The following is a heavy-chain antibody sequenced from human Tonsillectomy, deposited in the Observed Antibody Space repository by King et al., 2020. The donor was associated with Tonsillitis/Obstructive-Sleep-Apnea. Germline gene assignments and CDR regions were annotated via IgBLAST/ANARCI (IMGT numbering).Heavy chain of an antibody. CDR3: AREGFGDLGESFDY. Sequence: VQLVESGGGLVKPGGCLRVSCAASGFIFSSYSMNWVRQAPGKGLEWVSSISSSSSDIYYAGSVKGRFTISRDNAKNSLYLQMNSLRAEDTAVYYCAREGFGDLGESFDYWGQGTLVTVSS. V-gene: IGHV3-21*01. J-gene: IGHJ4*02. D-gene: IGHD3-16*01. CDR1: GFIFSSYS. CDR2: ISSSSSDI.